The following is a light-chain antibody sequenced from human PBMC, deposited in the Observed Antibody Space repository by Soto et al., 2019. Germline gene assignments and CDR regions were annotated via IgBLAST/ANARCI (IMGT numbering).Light chain of an antibody. V-gene: IGKV3-11*01. CDR1: QSVGSY. CDR3: QQRSHWPPYT. CDR2: DAS. Sequence: EIVLTQSPATLSLSPGERATLSCRASQSVGSYLTWYQQKPGQAPRLLIYDASNRASGISARFTGSGSGTDFTLTISSLEPEDFAVYYCQQRSHWPPYTFGQGTKLEIK. J-gene: IGKJ2*01.